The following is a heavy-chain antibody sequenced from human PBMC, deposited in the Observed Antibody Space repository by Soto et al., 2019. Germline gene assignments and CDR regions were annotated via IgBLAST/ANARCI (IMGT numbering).Heavy chain of an antibody. CDR3: VKSPAYGDYAYFDY. CDR1: GFSFSSYA. J-gene: IGHJ4*02. D-gene: IGHD4-17*01. Sequence: PGGSLRLSCSASGFSFSSYAMHWVRQAPGKGLECVSAISGHGGSTYYADSVKGRFTISRDNSKNTLYVQMNSLRAEDTAAYYCVKSPAYGDYAYFDYWGQGTLVTVSS. V-gene: IGHV3-64*05. CDR2: ISGHGGST.